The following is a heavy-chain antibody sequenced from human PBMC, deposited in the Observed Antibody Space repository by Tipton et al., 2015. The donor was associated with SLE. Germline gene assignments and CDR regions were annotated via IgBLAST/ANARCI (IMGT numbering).Heavy chain of an antibody. V-gene: IGHV3-23*01. Sequence: SLRLSCAASGFTFSSYGMHWVRQAPGKGLEWVSAISGSGGSTYYADSVKGRFTISRDNSKNTLYLQMNSLRAEDTAVYYCAKDRIAVAETTLVYWGQGTLVTVSS. J-gene: IGHJ4*02. D-gene: IGHD6-19*01. CDR2: ISGSGGST. CDR3: AKDRIAVAETTLVY. CDR1: GFTFSSYG.